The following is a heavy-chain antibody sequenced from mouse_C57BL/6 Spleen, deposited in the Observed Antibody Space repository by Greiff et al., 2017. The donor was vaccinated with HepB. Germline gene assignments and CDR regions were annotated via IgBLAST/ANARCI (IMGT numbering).Heavy chain of an antibody. V-gene: IGHV1-82*01. D-gene: IGHD1-1*01. Sequence: VQLQESGPELVKPGASVKISCKASGYAFSSSWMNWVKQRPGKGLEWIGRIYPGDGDTNYNGKFKGKATLTADKSSSTAYMQLSSLTSEDSAVYFCASSSYYGSSVWFAYWGQGTLVTVSA. CDR1: GYAFSSSW. J-gene: IGHJ3*01. CDR3: ASSSYYGSSVWFAY. CDR2: IYPGDGDT.